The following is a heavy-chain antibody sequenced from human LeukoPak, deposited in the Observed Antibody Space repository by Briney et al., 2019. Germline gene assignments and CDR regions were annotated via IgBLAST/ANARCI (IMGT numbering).Heavy chain of an antibody. Sequence: PSETLSLTCTVSGGSISSSNYYWGWIRQPPGKGLEWIVSIYYSGSTYYNPPLKSRVTISVDTSKNQFSLKLSSVTAADTAVFYCARHWTDSSGYYPFDYWGQGTLVTVSS. CDR2: IYYSGST. V-gene: IGHV4-39*01. CDR3: ARHWTDSSGYYPFDY. D-gene: IGHD3-22*01. CDR1: GGSISSSNYY. J-gene: IGHJ4*02.